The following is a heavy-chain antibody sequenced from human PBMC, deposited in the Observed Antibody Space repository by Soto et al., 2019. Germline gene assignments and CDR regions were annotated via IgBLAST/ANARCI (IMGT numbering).Heavy chain of an antibody. Sequence: ASVKVSCKASGYTFTSYAMHWVRQAPGQRLEWMGWINAGNGNTKYSQKFQGRVTITRDTSASTAYMELSSLRSADTAVYYCARQLGWFGEPYYYYMDVWGKGTTVTVSS. CDR1: GYTFTSYA. D-gene: IGHD3-10*01. J-gene: IGHJ6*03. CDR2: INAGNGNT. CDR3: ARQLGWFGEPYYYYMDV. V-gene: IGHV1-3*01.